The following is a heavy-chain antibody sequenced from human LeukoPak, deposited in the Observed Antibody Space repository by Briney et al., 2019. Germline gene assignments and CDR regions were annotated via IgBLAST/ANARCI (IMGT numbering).Heavy chain of an antibody. Sequence: GSLRLSCAASGFTFSSYAMSWVRQAPGKGLEWVSAISGSGGSTYYADSVKGRFTISRDNSKNTLYLQMNSLRAEDTAVYYCAKSPPNYYDSSGPLDAFDIWGQGTMVTVSS. V-gene: IGHV3-23*01. J-gene: IGHJ3*02. CDR3: AKSPPNYYDSSGPLDAFDI. CDR1: GFTFSSYA. D-gene: IGHD3-22*01. CDR2: ISGSGGST.